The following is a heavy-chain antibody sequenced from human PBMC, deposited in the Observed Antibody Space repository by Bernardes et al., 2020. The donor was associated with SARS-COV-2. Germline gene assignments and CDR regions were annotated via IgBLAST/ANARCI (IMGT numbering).Heavy chain of an antibody. CDR1: GFTVSSNY. J-gene: IGHJ6*02. CDR2: IYSGGST. V-gene: IGHV3-66*02. CDR3: ATGVPAATRYYYYGMDV. Sequence: GGSLRLSCAASGFTVSSNYMSWVRQAPGKGLEWVSFIYSGGSTYYADSVKGRFTISRDNSKNTLYLQMNSLRAEDTAVYYCATGVPAATRYYYYGMDVWGQGTTVTVSS. D-gene: IGHD2-2*01.